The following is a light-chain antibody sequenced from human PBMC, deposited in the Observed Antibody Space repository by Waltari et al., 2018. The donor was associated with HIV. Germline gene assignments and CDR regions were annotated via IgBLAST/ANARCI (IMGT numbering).Light chain of an antibody. CDR3: CSYAGSSIMV. Sequence: QSALTQPASVSGSPGPSITISCTGTSRDVGSYSLFSWYQQHPGKAPKLMIYEGSKRPSGVSNRFSGSKSGNTASLTISGLQAEDEADYNCCSYAGSSIMVFGGGTKLTVL. CDR1: SRDVGSYSL. J-gene: IGLJ2*01. CDR2: EGS. V-gene: IGLV2-23*01.